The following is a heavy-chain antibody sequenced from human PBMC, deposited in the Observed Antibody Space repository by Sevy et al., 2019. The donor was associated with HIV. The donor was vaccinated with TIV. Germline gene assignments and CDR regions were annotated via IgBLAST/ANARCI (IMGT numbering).Heavy chain of an antibody. CDR3: ARDEGEQWLWTVTAPTWFDH. V-gene: IGHV1-18*01. J-gene: IGHJ5*02. CDR1: GYIFTNYG. D-gene: IGHD6-19*01. CDR2: ISGYSGNT. Sequence: ASVKVSCKASGYIFTNYGISWVRQAPGQELEWMGWISGYSGNTNYAQKLQGRVTMTTDKSTSTAYMELRNLTSDDTAVYYCARDEGEQWLWTVTAPTWFDHWGQGTLVTVSS.